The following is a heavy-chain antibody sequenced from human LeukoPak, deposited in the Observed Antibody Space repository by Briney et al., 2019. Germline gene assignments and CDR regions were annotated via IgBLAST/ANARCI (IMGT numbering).Heavy chain of an antibody. CDR3: ARAYVWGSYRPNNWFDP. D-gene: IGHD3-16*02. V-gene: IGHV1-2*02. J-gene: IGHJ5*02. CDR1: GCTLTSYG. Sequence: ASVKVSCKASGCTLTSYGISWVRQAPGQGLEWMGWINPNSGGTNYAQKFQGRVTKTRDTSISTAYMELSRLRSDDTAVYYCARAYVWGSYRPNNWFDPWGQGTLVTVSS. CDR2: INPNSGGT.